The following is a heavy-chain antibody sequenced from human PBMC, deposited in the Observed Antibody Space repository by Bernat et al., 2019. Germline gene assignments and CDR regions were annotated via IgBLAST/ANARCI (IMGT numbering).Heavy chain of an antibody. CDR2: IAGSGGRT. V-gene: IGHV3-23*01. Sequence: EVQLLESGGGLVQPGGSLRLSCTASGFTFSNYAMNWVRQALGRGLKWVSRIAGSGGRTEYADSVKGRFAICRDNSKSTLCLRVNSLGADDAAVCYCARDDCNGRSEFDRWGQGTLVTVSS. CDR1: GFTFSNYA. J-gene: IGHJ4*01. CDR3: ARDDCNGRSEFDR. D-gene: IGHD2-21*01.